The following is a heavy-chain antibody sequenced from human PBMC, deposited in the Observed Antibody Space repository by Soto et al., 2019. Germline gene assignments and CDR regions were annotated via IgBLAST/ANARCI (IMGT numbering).Heavy chain of an antibody. Sequence: QVQLVQSGAEVKKPGSSVKVSCKASGGTFSSFAINWMRQAPGQGLQWMGGIMPILGTPNYAQRFQGRVTFTADESTSTSYLELSSLSSEDTAVYYCARGKAMDVWGQGTTVTVSS. D-gene: IGHD6-13*01. CDR2: IMPILGTP. CDR1: GGTFSSFA. J-gene: IGHJ6*02. V-gene: IGHV1-69*01. CDR3: ARGKAMDV.